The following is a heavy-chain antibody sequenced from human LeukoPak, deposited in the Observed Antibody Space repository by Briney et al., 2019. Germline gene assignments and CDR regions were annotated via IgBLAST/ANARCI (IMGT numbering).Heavy chain of an antibody. J-gene: IGHJ6*03. CDR3: ARWGHSSSWFYYHYYYMDV. Sequence: SETLSLTCTVSKGSISSFYWSWIRQPAGKGLEWIGRIFTSGSTNYNPSLKSRVTMSVDTSKNQFSLKLTSVTAADTAVYYCARWGHSSSWFYYHYYYMDVWGKGTTVTVSS. CDR1: KGSISSFY. D-gene: IGHD6-13*01. CDR2: IFTSGST. V-gene: IGHV4-4*07.